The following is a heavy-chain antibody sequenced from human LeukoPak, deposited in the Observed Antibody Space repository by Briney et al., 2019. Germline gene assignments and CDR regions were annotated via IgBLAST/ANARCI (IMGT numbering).Heavy chain of an antibody. CDR1: GGSISSYY. D-gene: IGHD5-18*01. CDR3: ARILRGYSWIFDY. J-gene: IGHJ4*02. CDR2: IYYSGST. Sequence: SETLSLTCAVSGGSISSYYWSWIRQPPGKGLEWIGYIYYSGSTNYNPSLKSRVTISVDTSKNQFSLKLSSVTAADTAVYYCARILRGYSWIFDYWGQRTLVTVSS. V-gene: IGHV4-59*01.